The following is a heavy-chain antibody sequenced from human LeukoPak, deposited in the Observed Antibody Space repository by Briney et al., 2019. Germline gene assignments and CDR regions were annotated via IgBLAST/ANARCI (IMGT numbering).Heavy chain of an antibody. CDR1: GASINSSSYY. CDR2: IYSSGST. Sequence: PSETLSLTCTVSGASINSSSYYWGWIRQPPGKGLEWIGSIYSSGSTYYNPSLKSRVTISVVTSKNQFSLKLSSVTAADTAVYYCARHSYYYDSSGYYYCFDYWGQGTLVTVSS. D-gene: IGHD3-22*01. CDR3: ARHSYYYDSSGYYYCFDY. J-gene: IGHJ4*02. V-gene: IGHV4-39*01.